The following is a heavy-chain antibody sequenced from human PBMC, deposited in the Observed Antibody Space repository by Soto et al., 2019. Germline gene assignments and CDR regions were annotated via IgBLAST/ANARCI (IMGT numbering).Heavy chain of an antibody. D-gene: IGHD3-3*01. CDR3: AKAPPPQYYDFWSGYYLGGFDY. J-gene: IGHJ4*02. CDR2: ISGSGGST. CDR1: GFTFSSYA. Sequence: GGSLRLSCAASGFTFSSYAMSWVRQAPGKGLEWVSAISGSGGSTYYADSVKGRFTISRDNSKNTLYLQMNSLRAEDTAVYYCAKAPPPQYYDFWSGYYLGGFDYWGQGTLVTVSS. V-gene: IGHV3-23*01.